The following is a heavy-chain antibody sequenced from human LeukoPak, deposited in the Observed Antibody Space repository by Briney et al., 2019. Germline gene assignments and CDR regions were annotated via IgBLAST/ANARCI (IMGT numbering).Heavy chain of an antibody. CDR3: ARARSYYDSSGYYGYVFDV. V-gene: IGHV4-59*01. D-gene: IGHD3-22*01. J-gene: IGHJ3*01. Sequence: SETLSLTCTVSGGSISSYYWSWVRQPSGKGLEWIGYIYYSGSTNYNPSLKSRVTISVDTSKNQFSLRLSSVTAADTALYFCARARSYYDSSGYYGYVFDVWGPGTMVAVSS. CDR1: GGSISSYY. CDR2: IYYSGST.